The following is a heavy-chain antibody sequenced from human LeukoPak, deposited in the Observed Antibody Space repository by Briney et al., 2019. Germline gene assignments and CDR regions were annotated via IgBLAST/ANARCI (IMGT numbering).Heavy chain of an antibody. CDR3: ARVRDYYASSDYSDY. Sequence: ASMKVSCKTSGYTFTSYYVSWVRQAPGQGLEWMGWISGYNAKTKYVQKFQGRITMTIDTSTTTAYMELRSLTSEDTAVYYCARVRDYYASSDYSDYWGQGTLVTVSS. D-gene: IGHD3-22*01. J-gene: IGHJ4*02. CDR2: ISGYNAKT. V-gene: IGHV1-18*04. CDR1: GYTFTSYY.